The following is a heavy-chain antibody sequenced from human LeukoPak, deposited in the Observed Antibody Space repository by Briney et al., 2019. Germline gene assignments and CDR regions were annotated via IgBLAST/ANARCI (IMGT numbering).Heavy chain of an antibody. CDR1: GFTFSSYA. J-gene: IGHJ4*02. D-gene: IGHD5-12*01. V-gene: IGHV3-30*04. Sequence: HPGGSLRLSCAASGFTFSSYAMHWVRQAPGKGLEWVAVISYDGSNKYYADSVKGRFTISRDNSKNALYLQMNSLRAEDTAVYYCARAGKWLRLSTFDYWGQGTLVTVSS. CDR3: ARAGKWLRLSTFDY. CDR2: ISYDGSNK.